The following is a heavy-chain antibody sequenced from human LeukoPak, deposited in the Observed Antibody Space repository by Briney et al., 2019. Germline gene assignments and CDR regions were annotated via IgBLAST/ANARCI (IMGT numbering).Heavy chain of an antibody. V-gene: IGHV3-30*02. D-gene: IGHD2-8*01. J-gene: IGHJ6*03. CDR3: AKAGYCATAGCPDYYSMDV. CDR1: GFTFSSYA. Sequence: GGSLRLSCAASGFTFSSYAMHWVRQAPGKGREWVAFIRYDGSNKFYADSVKGRFTISRDTSKNTLYLQMNSLRTEDSAMYYCAKAGYCATAGCPDYYSMDVWGRGTTVTVSS. CDR2: IRYDGSNK.